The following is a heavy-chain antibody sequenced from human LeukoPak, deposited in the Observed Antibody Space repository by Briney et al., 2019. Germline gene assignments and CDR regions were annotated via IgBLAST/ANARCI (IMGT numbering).Heavy chain of an antibody. Sequence: GGSLRLSCAASGFTFDDYAMHWVRQAPGKGLEWVSGISWNSGSIGYADSVKGRFTISGDNAKNSLYLQMNSLRAEDTALYYCAKEPEGFDPWGQGTLVTVSS. CDR3: AKEPEGFDP. J-gene: IGHJ5*02. V-gene: IGHV3-9*01. CDR1: GFTFDDYA. CDR2: ISWNSGSI.